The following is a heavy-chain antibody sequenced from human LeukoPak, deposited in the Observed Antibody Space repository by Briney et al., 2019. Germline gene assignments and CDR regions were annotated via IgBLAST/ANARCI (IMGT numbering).Heavy chain of an antibody. V-gene: IGHV3-23*01. CDR1: GFTFSSYA. CDR3: AKGMVRGVMGAFDI. CDR2: ISGSGSST. J-gene: IGHJ3*02. D-gene: IGHD3-10*01. Sequence: GGSLRLSCAASGFTFSSYAMTWVRQAPGKGLEWVSGISGSGSSTYYADSVKGRFTISRDNSKNTLYLQMNSLRAEDTAVYYCAKGMVRGVMGAFDIWGQGTMVTVSS.